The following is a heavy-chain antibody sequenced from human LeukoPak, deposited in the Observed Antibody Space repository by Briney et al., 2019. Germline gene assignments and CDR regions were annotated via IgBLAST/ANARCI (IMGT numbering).Heavy chain of an antibody. V-gene: IGHV4-39*07. J-gene: IGHJ6*03. CDR1: GGSISTSSYY. CDR2: IFYSGST. D-gene: IGHD6-13*01. CDR3: ARGVASSSWYNPYYYYYYMDV. Sequence: PSETLSLTCTVSGGSISTSSYYWGWVRQPPGKGLEWIGNIFYSGSTYYSPSLKSRVTISVDTSKNQFSLKLSSVTAADTAVYYCARGVASSSWYNPYYYYYYMDVWGKGTTVTVSS.